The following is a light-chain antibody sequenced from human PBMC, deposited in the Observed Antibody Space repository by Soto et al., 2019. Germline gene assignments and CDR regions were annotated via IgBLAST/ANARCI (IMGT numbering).Light chain of an antibody. Sequence: DVVLSQSPLSLSVTLGQPASFSCRSSESLLHTDGNTHLNWFQQRPGQSPRRLIYGASSRATGIPDRFSGSGSGTDFTLTISRLEPEDFAVFYCQHYDSLPITFGQGTRLEIK. J-gene: IGKJ5*01. CDR3: QHYDSLPIT. V-gene: IGKV2-30*02. CDR2: GAS. CDR1: ESLLHTDGNTH.